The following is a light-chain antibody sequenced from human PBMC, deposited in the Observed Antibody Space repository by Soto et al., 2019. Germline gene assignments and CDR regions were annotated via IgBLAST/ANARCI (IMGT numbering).Light chain of an antibody. J-gene: IGLJ3*02. CDR1: SNDVGSYNL. V-gene: IGLV2-23*02. CDR3: CSYASSSTWV. CDR2: EVS. Sequence: ALTQPASVSGSPGQSITISCTGTSNDVGSYNLVSWYQQHPGKAPKLMIYEVSKRPSGVSNRFSGSKSGNTASLTISGLQAEDEADYYCCSYASSSTWVFGGGTQLTVL.